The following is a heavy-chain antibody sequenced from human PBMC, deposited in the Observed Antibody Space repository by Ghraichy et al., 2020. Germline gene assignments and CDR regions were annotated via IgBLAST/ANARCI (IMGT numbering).Heavy chain of an antibody. CDR2: IYSGGST. Sequence: SCAGSGFTVSYTYMTWVRQAPGKGLEWVSLIYSGGSTYYADSAEGRFTISRDNSKNTLYLQMTNLRAEDTAVYYCARGFMDVWGHGTTVTVSS. CDR3: ARGFMDV. J-gene: IGHJ6*02. CDR1: GFTVSYTY. V-gene: IGHV3-53*01. D-gene: IGHD3-10*01.